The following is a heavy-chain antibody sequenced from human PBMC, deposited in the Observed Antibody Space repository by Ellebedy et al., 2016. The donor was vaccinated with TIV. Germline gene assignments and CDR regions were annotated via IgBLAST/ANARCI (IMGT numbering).Heavy chain of an antibody. CDR2: ISGSGGST. D-gene: IGHD3-22*01. V-gene: IGHV3-23*01. CDR1: GFTFSSYA. Sequence: GESLKISCAASGFTFSSYAMSWVRQAPGKGLEWVSAISGSGGSTYYADSVKGRFTISRDNSKNTLYLQMNSLRAEDTAVYYCARDRWGHYDSSGYLDYWGQGTLVTVSS. CDR3: ARDRWGHYDSSGYLDY. J-gene: IGHJ4*02.